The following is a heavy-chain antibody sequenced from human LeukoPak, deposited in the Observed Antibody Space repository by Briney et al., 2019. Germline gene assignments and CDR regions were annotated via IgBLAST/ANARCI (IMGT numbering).Heavy chain of an antibody. V-gene: IGHV1-46*01. CDR3: ARESGIAARLSGFDP. CDR2: INPSGGST. CDR1: GYTFTSYY. J-gene: IGHJ5*02. Sequence: ASVKVSCKASGYTFTSYYMHWVRQAPGQGLEWMGIINPSGGSTSYAQKFQGRVTMTRDMSTSTVYMELSSLRSEDTAVYYCARESGIAARLSGFDPWGQGTLVTVSS. D-gene: IGHD6-6*01.